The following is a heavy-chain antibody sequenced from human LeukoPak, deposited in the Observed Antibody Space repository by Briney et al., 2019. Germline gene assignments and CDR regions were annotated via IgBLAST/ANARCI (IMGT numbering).Heavy chain of an antibody. J-gene: IGHJ5*02. D-gene: IGHD3-3*01. CDR3: ARSEGDYDFWSGYYRYNWFDP. CDR1: GGSISSYY. V-gene: IGHV4-59*01. CDR2: IYYSGST. Sequence: SETLSLTCTVSGGSISSYYWSWIRQPPGKGLEWIGYIYYSGSTNYNPSLKSRVTISVDTSKNQFSLKLSSVTAADTAVCYCARSEGDYDFWSGYYRYNWFDPWGQGTLVTVSS.